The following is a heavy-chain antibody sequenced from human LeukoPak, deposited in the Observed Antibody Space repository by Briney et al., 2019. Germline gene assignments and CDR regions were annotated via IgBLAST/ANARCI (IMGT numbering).Heavy chain of an antibody. CDR2: ISGSGGST. CDR1: GFTFSSYA. CDR3: AKRIGWFGEMR. Sequence: GGSLRLSCSASGFTFSSYAMSWVRQAPGKGLEWVSAISGSGGSTYYADSVKGRFTISRDNSKNTLYLQMSSLRAEDTAVYYCAKRIGWFGEMRWGQGTLVTVSS. D-gene: IGHD3-10*01. J-gene: IGHJ4*02. V-gene: IGHV3-23*01.